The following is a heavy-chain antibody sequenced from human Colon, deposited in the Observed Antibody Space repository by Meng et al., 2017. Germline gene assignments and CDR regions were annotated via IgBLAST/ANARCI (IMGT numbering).Heavy chain of an antibody. V-gene: IGHV4-34*02. D-gene: IGHD4-17*01. CDR1: GGSFSGFY. CDR3: ATGLRHGDWFDP. J-gene: IGHJ5*02. CDR2: IDHFGIS. Sequence: QVPIQQGGAGLLKPSETLSLTCAVSGGSFSGFYWSWIRQPPGKGLEWIGEIDHFGISNYNSSLKGRLTMSVDTSKKQISLTLTSVTAADTAVYYCATGLRHGDWFDPWGPGTLVTASS.